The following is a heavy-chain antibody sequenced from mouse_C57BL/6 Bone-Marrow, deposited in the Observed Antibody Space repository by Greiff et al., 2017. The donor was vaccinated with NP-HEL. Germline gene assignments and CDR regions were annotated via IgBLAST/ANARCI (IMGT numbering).Heavy chain of an antibody. V-gene: IGHV14-4*01. CDR1: GFNIKDDY. J-gene: IGHJ2*01. Sequence: EVKLVESGAELVRPGASVKLSCTASGFNIKDDYMHWVKQRPEQGLEWIGWIDPENGDTEYASKFQGKATITADTSSNTAYLQLSSLTSEDTAVYYCTTSITTVPNYFDYWGQGTTLTVSS. CDR3: TTSITTVPNYFDY. D-gene: IGHD1-1*01. CDR2: IDPENGDT.